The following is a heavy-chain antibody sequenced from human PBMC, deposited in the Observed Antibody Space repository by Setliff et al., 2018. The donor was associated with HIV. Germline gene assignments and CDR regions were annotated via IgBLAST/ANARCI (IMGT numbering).Heavy chain of an antibody. CDR2: ISGSGGST. J-gene: IGHJ5*02. Sequence: GGSLRLSCAASGFTFSSYAMSWVRQVPGKGLEWVSAISGSGGSTYYADSVQGRFIISRDNSKNTLYLQMNSLRAEDTALYYCAKGREWERYNWFDPWGQGTLVTVSS. CDR1: GFTFSSYA. CDR3: AKGREWERYNWFDP. V-gene: IGHV3-23*01. D-gene: IGHD1-26*01.